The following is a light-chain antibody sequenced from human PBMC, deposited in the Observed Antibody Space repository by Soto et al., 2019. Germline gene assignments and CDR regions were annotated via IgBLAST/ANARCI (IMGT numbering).Light chain of an antibody. J-gene: IGKJ2*02. Sequence: DIQMTQSPSTLSASVGDRVTITCRASQSISSWLAWYQQKPGKAPKLLIYDASSLHSGVPSRFSGSGSGTEFTLIISSLQPDDFATYSGQQSHTYSRTFGQGTKLEIK. CDR3: QQSHTYSRT. V-gene: IGKV1-5*01. CDR1: QSISSW. CDR2: DAS.